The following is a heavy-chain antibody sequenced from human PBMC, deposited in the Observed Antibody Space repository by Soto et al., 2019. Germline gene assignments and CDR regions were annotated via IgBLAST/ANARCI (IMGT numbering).Heavy chain of an antibody. Sequence: ASVKVSCKASGGTFSSYAINWVRQAPGQGLEWMGGFIPIFGTANYAQKFQGRVTITADESTSTAYMELSSLRSEDTAVYYCARGSGGSSYYYYGMDVWGQGTTVTVSS. CDR1: GGTFSSYA. J-gene: IGHJ6*02. CDR3: ARGSGGSSYYYYGMDV. CDR2: FIPIFGTA. V-gene: IGHV1-69*13. D-gene: IGHD2-15*01.